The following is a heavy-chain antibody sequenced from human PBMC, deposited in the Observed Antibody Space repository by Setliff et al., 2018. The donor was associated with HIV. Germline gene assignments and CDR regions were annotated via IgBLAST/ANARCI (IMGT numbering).Heavy chain of an antibody. CDR3: ARGRVSIGGLDV. D-gene: IGHD2-8*01. V-gene: IGHV4-30-4*01. J-gene: IGHJ6*02. CDR1: GGSITRGDHY. Sequence: SETLSFTCTVSGGSITRGDHYWNWVRQHPEKGLEWLGYIYYTGSAYYAASVKGRFTISKDKFRSIAYLHMSALKTDDTAVYYWARGRVSIGGLDVWGQGTPVTVSS. CDR2: IYYTGSA.